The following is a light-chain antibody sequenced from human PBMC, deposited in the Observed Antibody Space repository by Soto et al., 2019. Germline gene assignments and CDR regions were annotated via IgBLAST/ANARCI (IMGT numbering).Light chain of an antibody. J-gene: IGKJ1*01. CDR1: QTISSW. V-gene: IGKV1-5*01. CDR2: AAS. Sequence: DIPMTQSPATLSVSLGDRVTITCGASQTISSWLAWYQQKPGKAPKLLIYAASNLQSGVPSKFSGSRSGTDFTLTISSLQPDDFATYYCQQYNSYWTFGQGTKVDIK. CDR3: QQYNSYWT.